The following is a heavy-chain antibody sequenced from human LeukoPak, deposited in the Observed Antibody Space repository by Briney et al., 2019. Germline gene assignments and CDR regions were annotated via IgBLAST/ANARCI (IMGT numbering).Heavy chain of an antibody. D-gene: IGHD6-19*01. Sequence: SVKVSCKASGGTFSSYAISWVRQAPGQGLEWMGGIIPIFGTANYAQKFQGRVTITADKSTSTAYMELSSLRSEDTAVYYCARARLVGPYYFDYWGQETLVTVSS. CDR3: ARARLVGPYYFDY. CDR1: GGTFSSYA. J-gene: IGHJ4*02. V-gene: IGHV1-69*06. CDR2: IIPIFGTA.